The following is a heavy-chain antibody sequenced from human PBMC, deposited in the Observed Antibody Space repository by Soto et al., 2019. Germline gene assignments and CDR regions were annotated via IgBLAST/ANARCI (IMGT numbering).Heavy chain of an antibody. CDR1: GFTCSSYA. CDR2: ISGSGGST. Sequence: EVQLLESGGGLVQPGGSLRLSCAASGFTCSSYAMSWVRQAPGKGLEWVSAISGSGGSTYYADSVKGRFTISRDNSKNTLYLQMNSLRAEDTAVYYCAKPRYSSSWPAILDYWGQGTLVTVSS. CDR3: AKPRYSSSWPAILDY. D-gene: IGHD6-13*01. J-gene: IGHJ4*02. V-gene: IGHV3-23*01.